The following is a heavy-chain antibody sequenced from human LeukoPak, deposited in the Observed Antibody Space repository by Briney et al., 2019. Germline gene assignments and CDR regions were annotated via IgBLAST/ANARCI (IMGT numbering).Heavy chain of an antibody. CDR2: ISPSGGST. CDR3: ARTNYDILVYYYMGV. V-gene: IGHV1-46*01. CDR1: GYTFTSNY. D-gene: IGHD3-9*01. Sequence: GASVKVSCKAFGYTFTSNYMHWVRQAPGQGPEWMGVISPSGGSTTYAQRFQGRVTLTRDTSISTAYMELSRLRSDDTAVYYCARTNYDILVYYYMGVWGKGTTVTVSS. J-gene: IGHJ6*03.